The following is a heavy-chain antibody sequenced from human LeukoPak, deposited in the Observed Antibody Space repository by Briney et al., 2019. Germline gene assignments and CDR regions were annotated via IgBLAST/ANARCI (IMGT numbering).Heavy chain of an antibody. CDR3: ARDVRYCSGGSCYPDAFDI. CDR1: GGTFNNSA. V-gene: IGHV1-69*05. D-gene: IGHD2-15*01. J-gene: IGHJ3*02. Sequence: GASVKVSCKTSGGTFNNSAISWVRQAPGQGLEWMGGIIPIFGTANYAQKFQGRVTITTDESTSTAYMELSSLRSEDTALYYCARDVRYCSGGSCYPDAFDIWGQGTMVTVSS. CDR2: IIPIFGTA.